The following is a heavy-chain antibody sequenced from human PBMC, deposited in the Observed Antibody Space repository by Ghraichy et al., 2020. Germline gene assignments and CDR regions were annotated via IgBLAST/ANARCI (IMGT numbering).Heavy chain of an antibody. Sequence: GGSLRLSCAASGFTVSSNYMSWVRQAPGKGLEWVSVIYSGGSTYYADSVKGRFTISRDNSKNTLYLQMNSLRAEDTAVYYCARAPSYSSSWYGRSAHFDYWGQGTLVTVSS. V-gene: IGHV3-53*01. CDR2: IYSGGST. CDR3: ARAPSYSSSWYGRSAHFDY. CDR1: GFTVSSNY. D-gene: IGHD6-13*01. J-gene: IGHJ4*02.